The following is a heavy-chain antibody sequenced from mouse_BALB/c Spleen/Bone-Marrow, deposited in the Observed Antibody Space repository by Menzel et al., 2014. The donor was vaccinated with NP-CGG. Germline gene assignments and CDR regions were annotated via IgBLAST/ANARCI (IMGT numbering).Heavy chain of an antibody. Sequence: VQGVESGAELVRPGTSVKVSCKAPGYAFTNYLIEWVKQRPGQGLEWIGVINPGSGSSNYNENFKGKATLTADRSSSTAYMLLSSLTSDDSAVYFCARSRGYDVGPFAFWGQGTLVAVSA. J-gene: IGHJ3*01. V-gene: IGHV1-54*01. CDR2: INPGSGSS. CDR3: ARSRGYDVGPFAF. CDR1: GYAFTNYL. D-gene: IGHD2-2*01.